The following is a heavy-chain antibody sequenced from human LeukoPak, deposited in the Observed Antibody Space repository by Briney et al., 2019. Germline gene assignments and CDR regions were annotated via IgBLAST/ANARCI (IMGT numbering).Heavy chain of an antibody. CDR2: IYSSGST. J-gene: IGHJ4*02. D-gene: IGHD1-26*01. V-gene: IGHV4-4*07. CDR3: ASHRYSASYYTDY. Sequence: KTSETLSLTCAVSGGSISSYYWNWIRQPAGKGLEWIGRIYSSGSTNYNPSLKSRVTMSVDTSKNQFSLKLNSVTAADTAVYYCASHRYSASYYTDYWGPGTLVTVSS. CDR1: GGSISSYY.